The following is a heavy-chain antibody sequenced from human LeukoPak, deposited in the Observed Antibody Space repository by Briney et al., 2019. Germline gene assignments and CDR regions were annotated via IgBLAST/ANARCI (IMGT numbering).Heavy chain of an antibody. CDR3: ARDDQLFWYFDL. J-gene: IGHJ2*01. Sequence: GGSLRLSCAASGFTFSSYWMHWVRQAPGKGLVWVSRINSDGSSTSYADSVKGRFTISRDSAKNTLYLQTNSLRAEDTAVYYCARDDQLFWYFDLWGRGTLVTVSS. CDR2: INSDGSST. D-gene: IGHD2-2*01. CDR1: GFTFSSYW. V-gene: IGHV3-74*01.